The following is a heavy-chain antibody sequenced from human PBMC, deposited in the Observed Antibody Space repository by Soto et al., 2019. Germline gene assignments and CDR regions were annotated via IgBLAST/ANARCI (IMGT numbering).Heavy chain of an antibody. J-gene: IGHJ4*02. D-gene: IGHD6-19*01. CDR3: ARAYSSGWPLDY. V-gene: IGHV1-3*01. CDR2: INAGNSNT. CDR1: GYTFTSYA. Sequence: ASVKVSCKASGYTFTSYAMHWVRQAPGQRLEWMGWINAGNSNTKYSQKFQGRVTITRDTSASTAYMELSSLRSEDTAVYYCARAYSSGWPLDYWGQGTLVTVSS.